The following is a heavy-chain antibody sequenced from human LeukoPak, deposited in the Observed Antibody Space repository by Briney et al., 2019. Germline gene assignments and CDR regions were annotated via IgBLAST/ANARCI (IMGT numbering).Heavy chain of an antibody. V-gene: IGHV3-30*02. J-gene: IGHJ4*02. CDR3: AKGPLRDDTGSYFDY. Sequence: GGSLRLSCAASGFTFSAYVMEWVRQAPGKGLEWVAFIRYDGSNKFYAGSVKGRFTISRDNSKNTLFLQMNNLRAEDTAVYYCAKGPLRDDTGSYFDYWGQGTLVTVSS. CDR1: GFTFSAYV. CDR2: IRYDGSNK. D-gene: IGHD1-26*01.